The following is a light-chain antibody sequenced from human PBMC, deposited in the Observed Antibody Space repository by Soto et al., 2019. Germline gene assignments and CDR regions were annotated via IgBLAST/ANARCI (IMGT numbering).Light chain of an antibody. CDR1: QSVSSSY. J-gene: IGKJ2*01. CDR3: QQYGSSPT. V-gene: IGKV3-20*01. CDR2: GAS. Sequence: EIVLTQSPGTLSLSPGERATLSCRASQSVSSSYLAWYQQKPGQAPRLLIYGASSSATGIPDRFSGSGSGADFPLTISRQEPEDFAVYYCQQYGSSPTFGQGTKLEIK.